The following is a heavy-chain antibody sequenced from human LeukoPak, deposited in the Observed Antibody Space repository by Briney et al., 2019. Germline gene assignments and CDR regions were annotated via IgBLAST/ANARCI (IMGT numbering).Heavy chain of an antibody. CDR3: ARLSPRGPFDY. J-gene: IGHJ4*02. CDR2: INSSSSTI. CDR1: GFTFSGYS. Sequence: GGSLRLSCAASGFTFSGYSMNWVRQAPGKGLEWVSYINSSSSTIYYADSVKGRFTISRDNAKNTLYLQMNSLRAEDTAVYYCARLSPRGPFDYWGQGTLVTVSS. D-gene: IGHD1-26*01. V-gene: IGHV3-48*01.